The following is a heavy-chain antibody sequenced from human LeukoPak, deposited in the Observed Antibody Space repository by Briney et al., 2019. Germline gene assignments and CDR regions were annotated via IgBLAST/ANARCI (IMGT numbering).Heavy chain of an antibody. CDR2: INPNSGGT. V-gene: IGHV1-2*06. Sequence: ASVTVSCKASGYTFTGYYMHWVRQAPGQGLEWMGRINPNSGGTNYAQKFQGRVTMTRDTSISTAYMELSRLRSDDTAVYYCARFEVNHADGSDYYYFDYWGQGTLVTVSS. J-gene: IGHJ4*02. CDR1: GYTFTGYY. CDR3: ARFEVNHADGSDYYYFDY. D-gene: IGHD2-21*02.